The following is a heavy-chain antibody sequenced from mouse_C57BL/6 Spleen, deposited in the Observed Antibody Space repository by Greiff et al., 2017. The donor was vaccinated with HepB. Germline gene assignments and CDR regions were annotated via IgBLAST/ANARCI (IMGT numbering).Heavy chain of an antibody. J-gene: IGHJ4*01. CDR2: IDPSDSYT. V-gene: IGHV1-69*01. CDR1: GYTFTSYW. D-gene: IGHD3-3*01. CDR3: ARERGRGYAMDY. Sequence: VQLQQPGAELVMPGASVKLSCKASGYTFTSYWMHWVKQRPGQGLEWIGEIDPSDSYTNYNQQFKGKSTLTVDKSSSTAYMQLSSLTSEDSAVYYCARERGRGYAMDYWGQGSSVTVSS.